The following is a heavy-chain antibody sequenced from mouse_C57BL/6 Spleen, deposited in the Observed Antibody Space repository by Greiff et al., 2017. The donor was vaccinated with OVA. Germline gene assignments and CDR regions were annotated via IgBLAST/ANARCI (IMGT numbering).Heavy chain of an antibody. CDR1: GYTFTSYW. V-gene: IGHV1-72*01. J-gene: IGHJ1*03. CDR2: IDPNSGGT. D-gene: IGHD1-1*01. Sequence: QVQLQQPGAELVKPGASVTLSCKASGYTFTSYWMHWVKQRPGRGLEWIGRIDPNSGGTKYNEKFKSKATLTVDKPSSTAYMQLSSLTSEDSAVYYCARTYYYGSSYSYWYFDVWGTGTTVTVSS. CDR3: ARTYYYGSSYSYWYFDV.